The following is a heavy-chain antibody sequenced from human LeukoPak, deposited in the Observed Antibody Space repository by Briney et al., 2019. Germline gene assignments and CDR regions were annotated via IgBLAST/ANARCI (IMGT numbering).Heavy chain of an antibody. CDR3: ARGRVVRGVIIFDY. Sequence: SSETLSLTCAVYGGSFSGYYWSWIRQPPGKGLEWIGEINHSGSSSYNPSLKGRVTISVDTSKNQFSLKLSSVTAADTAVYYCARGRVVRGVIIFDYRGQGTLVTVSS. D-gene: IGHD3-10*01. V-gene: IGHV4-34*01. CDR1: GGSFSGYY. CDR2: INHSGSS. J-gene: IGHJ4*02.